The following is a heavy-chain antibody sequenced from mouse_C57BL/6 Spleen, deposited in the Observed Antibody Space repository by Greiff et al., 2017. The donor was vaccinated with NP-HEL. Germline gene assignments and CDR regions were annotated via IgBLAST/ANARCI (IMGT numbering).Heavy chain of an antibody. CDR3: ARWDYYGSSFYAMDC. V-gene: IGHV1-82*01. D-gene: IGHD1-1*01. J-gene: IGHJ4*01. Sequence: VQLQQSGPELVKPGASVKISCKASGYAFSSSWMHWVKQRPGKGLEWIGRIYPGDGDTNYNGKFKGKATLTADKSYSTAYMQLSSLTSEDSAVYVCARWDYYGSSFYAMDCWGQGTSVTVAS. CDR2: IYPGDGDT. CDR1: GYAFSSSW.